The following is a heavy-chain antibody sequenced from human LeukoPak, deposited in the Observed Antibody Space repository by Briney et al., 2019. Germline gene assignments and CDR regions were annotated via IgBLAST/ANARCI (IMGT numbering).Heavy chain of an antibody. CDR1: GYTFTSCD. V-gene: IGHV1-8*01. J-gene: IGHJ4*02. Sequence: ASVKVSCKASGYTFTSCDINWVRQATGQGLEWMGWMNPNSGNTGYGQSFQGRITMTRDISIGTAYMELSNLTSEDTAIYYCTSGSSGRRDIWGQGTLVIVSP. CDR3: TSGSSGRRDI. CDR2: MNPNSGNT. D-gene: IGHD6-19*01.